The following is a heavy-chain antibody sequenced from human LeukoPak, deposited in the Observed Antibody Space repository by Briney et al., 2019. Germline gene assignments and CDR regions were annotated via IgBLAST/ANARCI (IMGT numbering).Heavy chain of an antibody. V-gene: IGHV3-23*01. CDR3: XKXLEGADTCDSHF. J-gene: IGHJ4*02. CDR1: VVTFSAYS. CDR2: VSGSGGAT. Sequence: GGSLRLSCAASVVTFSAYSMTWVLQAPGKGLEGVSTVSGSGGATKFADSVKGRFTISRDNSKNTLYRQMNSLIVDDTGVYYCXKXLEGADTCDSHFWGQGTLVTVSS. D-gene: IGHD2-21*01.